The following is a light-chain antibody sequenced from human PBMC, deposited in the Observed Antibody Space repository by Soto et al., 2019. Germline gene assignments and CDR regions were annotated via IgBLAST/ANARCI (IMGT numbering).Light chain of an antibody. CDR3: QQLYSYRLT. V-gene: IGKV1-9*01. J-gene: IGKJ4*01. Sequence: DIQLTQSPSFLSASVGDRVTITCRASQGISSYFAWYQQKPGKAPKLLIHAVSTLQSGVPSRLSGSASGTEFTLTISSLQPEDFATYYCQQLYSYRLTFGGGTKVEIK. CDR1: QGISSY. CDR2: AVS.